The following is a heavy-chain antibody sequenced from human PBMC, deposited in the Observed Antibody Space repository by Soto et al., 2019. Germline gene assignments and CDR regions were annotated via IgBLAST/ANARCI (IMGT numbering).Heavy chain of an antibody. Sequence: ASVKVSCKASGYTFTDYGFSCVRQAPGQGLEWRGWISAYNGHTNYAQKFRGRVTLTTQYTASVKGRFSISRDDSKSLLYLQMNSLKTDDTAVFYCVRVSLGTTRRYFDYWGQGILVTVSS. CDR2: ISAYNGHT. CDR1: GYTFTDYG. D-gene: IGHD3-10*02. CDR3: MNSLKTDDTAVFYCVRVSLGTTRRYFDY. V-gene: IGHV1-18*01. J-gene: IGHJ4*02.